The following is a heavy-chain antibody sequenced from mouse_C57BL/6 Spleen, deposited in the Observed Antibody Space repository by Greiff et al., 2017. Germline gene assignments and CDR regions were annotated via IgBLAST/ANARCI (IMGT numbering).Heavy chain of an antibody. Sequence: EVQRVESGAELVKPGASVKLSCTASGFNIKDYYMHWVKQRTEQGLEWIGRIDPEDGETKYAPKFQGKATITADTSSNTAYLQLSSLTSEDTAVYYCAREDYYGSSYGYFDVWGTGTTVTVSS. CDR1: GFNIKDYY. CDR3: AREDYYGSSYGYFDV. J-gene: IGHJ1*03. V-gene: IGHV14-2*01. D-gene: IGHD1-1*01. CDR2: IDPEDGET.